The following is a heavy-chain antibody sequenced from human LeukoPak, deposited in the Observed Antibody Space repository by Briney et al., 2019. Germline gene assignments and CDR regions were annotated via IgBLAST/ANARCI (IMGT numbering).Heavy chain of an antibody. D-gene: IGHD3-10*01. V-gene: IGHV3-7*01. CDR3: ARDLSRSFSMIRGLIQHREFDF. Sequence: PGGSLRLSCAASGFTFSSYWMSRVRQAPGKGLEWVANIKQDGSEKYYVDSVKGRFTISKDNAKNSLYLQMNSLRAEDTAVYYCARDLSRSFSMIRGLIQHREFDFWGRGTLVTVSS. CDR2: IKQDGSEK. J-gene: IGHJ4*02. CDR1: GFTFSSYW.